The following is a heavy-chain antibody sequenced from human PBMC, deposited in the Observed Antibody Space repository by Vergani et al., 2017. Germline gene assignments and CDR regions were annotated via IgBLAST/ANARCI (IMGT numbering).Heavy chain of an antibody. Sequence: QVQLVQSGAEVKKPGASVKVSCKASGYTFTGYYMHWVRQAPGHGLEWMGWINPNSGGTNYAQKFQGRVTMTRDTSISTAYMELSRLRSDDTAVYYCAREPRRTGYYYYGMDVWGQGTTVTVSS. J-gene: IGHJ6*02. CDR3: AREPRRTGYYYYGMDV. CDR2: INPNSGGT. CDR1: GYTFTGYY. V-gene: IGHV1-2*02. D-gene: IGHD1-14*01.